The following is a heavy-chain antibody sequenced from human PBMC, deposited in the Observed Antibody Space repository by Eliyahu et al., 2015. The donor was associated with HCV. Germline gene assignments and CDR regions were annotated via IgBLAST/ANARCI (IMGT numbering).Heavy chain of an antibody. V-gene: IGHV3-23*04. CDR3: AKRTGYPFDS. D-gene: IGHD3/OR15-3a*01. J-gene: IGHJ4*02. Sequence: EVQLVESGGGLVQPGGSLRLSCXASGFTFGRYDLXXVRQAPGXGLEWVSMISNSGDTYYADSVKGRFTISRDNSKNTLYLQMNSLRAEDTAKYYCAKRTGYPFDSWGQGTLVAVSS. CDR1: GFTFGRYD. CDR2: ISNSGDT.